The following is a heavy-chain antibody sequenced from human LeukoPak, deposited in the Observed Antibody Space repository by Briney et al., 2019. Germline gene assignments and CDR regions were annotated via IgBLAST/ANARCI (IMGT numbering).Heavy chain of an antibody. V-gene: IGHV4-59*01. CDR3: ARGRITMVRGEEGFDP. D-gene: IGHD3-10*01. CDR1: GGSISSYY. CDR2: IYYSGST. Sequence: SETLSLTCTVSGGSISSYYWSWIRQPPGKGLEWIGYIYYSGSTNYNPSLKSRVTISVDTSKNQFSLKLSSVTAADTAVYYCARGRITMVRGEEGFDPWGQGTLVTVSS. J-gene: IGHJ5*02.